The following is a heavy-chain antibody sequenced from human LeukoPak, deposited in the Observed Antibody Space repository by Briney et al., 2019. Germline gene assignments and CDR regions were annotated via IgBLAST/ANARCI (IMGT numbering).Heavy chain of an antibody. CDR1: GYTFTSYD. CDR2: MNPNSGNT. V-gene: IGHV1-8*01. J-gene: IGHJ3*02. Sequence: ASVKVSCKASGYTFTSYDINWVRQATGQGLEWMGWMNPNSGNTGYAQKFQGRVTMTRNTSISTAYMELSSLRSEDTAVYYCARDSGTTRAFDIWGQGTMVTVSS. CDR3: ARDSGTTRAFDI. D-gene: IGHD1-1*01.